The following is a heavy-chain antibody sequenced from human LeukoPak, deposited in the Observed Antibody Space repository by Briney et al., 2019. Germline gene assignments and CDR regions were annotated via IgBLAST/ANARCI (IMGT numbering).Heavy chain of an antibody. CDR3: ARDSTPTYYSGTYYFEY. D-gene: IGHD1-26*01. Sequence: ASVKVSCKASGYTFASYYMHWVRQAPGQGLEWMGIINPRGGSTTYAQKFQGRVTMTRDTSTSTVYMELRSLRSEDTAVYYCARDSTPTYYSGTYYFEYWGQGTLVTVSS. J-gene: IGHJ4*02. CDR1: GYTFASYY. CDR2: INPRGGST. V-gene: IGHV1-46*01.